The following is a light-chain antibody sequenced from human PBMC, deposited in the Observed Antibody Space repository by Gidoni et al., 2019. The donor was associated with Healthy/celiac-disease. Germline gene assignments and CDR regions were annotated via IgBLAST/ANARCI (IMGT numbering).Light chain of an antibody. CDR2: GAS. J-gene: IGKJ1*01. CDR3: QQYGSSPTT. V-gene: IGKV3-20*01. Sequence: EIALPQSPGSLSLSPGERATPCCRACQSVGSSYLAWYQQKPGQAPRLLIYGASSRATGIPDRFSGSGSGTDFTLTISRLEPEDFAVYYCQQYGSSPTTFGQGTKLEIK. CDR1: QSVGSSY.